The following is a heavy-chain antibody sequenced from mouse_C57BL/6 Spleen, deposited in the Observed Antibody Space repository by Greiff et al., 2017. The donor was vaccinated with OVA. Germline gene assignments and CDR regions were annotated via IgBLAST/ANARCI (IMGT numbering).Heavy chain of an antibody. Sequence: QVQLQQPGAELVKPGASVKLSCKASGYTFTSYWMHWVKQRPGQGLEWIGMIHPNSGSTNYNEKFKSKATLPVDKSSSTAYMQLSSLTSEDSAVYYCARGEGEDAMDYWGQGTSVTVSS. V-gene: IGHV1-64*01. CDR1: GYTFTSYW. CDR2: IHPNSGST. CDR3: ARGEGEDAMDY. J-gene: IGHJ4*01.